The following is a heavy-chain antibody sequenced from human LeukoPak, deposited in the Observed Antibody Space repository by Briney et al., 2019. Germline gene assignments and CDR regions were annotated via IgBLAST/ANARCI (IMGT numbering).Heavy chain of an antibody. CDR3: AKGSYYYDGSRFDY. J-gene: IGHJ4*02. CDR2: IGGSGGST. D-gene: IGHD3-22*01. Sequence: GGSLRPSCAASGFTFSSYAMSWVRQVPGKGLEWVSAIGGSGGSTYYADSVKGRFTISRHNSKNTLDLQMNSPRARHTAVYYCAKGSYYYDGSRFDYWGQGTLVTVSS. V-gene: IGHV3-23*01. CDR1: GFTFSSYA.